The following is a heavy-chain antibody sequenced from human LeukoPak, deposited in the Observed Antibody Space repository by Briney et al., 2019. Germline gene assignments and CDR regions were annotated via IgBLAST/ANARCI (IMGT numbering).Heavy chain of an antibody. V-gene: IGHV4-59*01. Sequence: PSETLSLTCTVSGGSISSYYWSWIRQPPGKGLEWIGYIYYSGSTKYNPSLKSRVTISVDTSKNQFSLKMSSVTAADTAVYYCARENESSGYFSLAGAFDIWGQGTVVTVSS. CDR2: IYYSGST. CDR1: GGSISSYY. J-gene: IGHJ3*02. CDR3: ARENESSGYFSLAGAFDI. D-gene: IGHD3-22*01.